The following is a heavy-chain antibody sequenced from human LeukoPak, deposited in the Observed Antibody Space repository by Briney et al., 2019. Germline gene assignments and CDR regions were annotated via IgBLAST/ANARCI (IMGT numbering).Heavy chain of an antibody. CDR1: GFTFSSYG. J-gene: IGHJ4*02. CDR3: ARDSSGELYFDY. Sequence: PGRSLRLSCAASGFTFSSYGMYWVRQAPGKGLEWVSSISSGSSTIHYADSVRGRFTISRDNAKNSLYLQMNSLRDEDTAVYYCARDSSGELYFDYWGQGTLVTVSS. D-gene: IGHD3-22*01. V-gene: IGHV3-48*02. CDR2: ISSGSSTI.